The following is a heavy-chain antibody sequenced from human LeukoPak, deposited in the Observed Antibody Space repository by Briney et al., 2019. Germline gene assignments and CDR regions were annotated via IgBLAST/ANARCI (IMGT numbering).Heavy chain of an antibody. Sequence: SQTLSLTCAISGDSVSSNSAAGNWVRRSRSRGLEWLGWTYYRSKWYNDYAVSVKSRITINPAPSKNQFSLQLTSVTPEDTAVYYCARARCSSTGCTHEIDYWGQGTLVTVSS. CDR1: GDSVSSNSAA. V-gene: IGHV6-1*01. J-gene: IGHJ4*02. CDR2: TYYRSKWYN. D-gene: IGHD2-2*01. CDR3: ARARCSSTGCTHEIDY.